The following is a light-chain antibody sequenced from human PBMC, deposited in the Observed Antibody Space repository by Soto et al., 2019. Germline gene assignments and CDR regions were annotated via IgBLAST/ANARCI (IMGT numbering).Light chain of an antibody. CDR3: SSYAGNNNLL. CDR1: SSDVGGYNY. V-gene: IGLV2-8*01. CDR2: DVG. Sequence: QSALTQPASVSGSPGQSITISCTGTSSDVGGYNYVSWYQQHPGKAPKLIISDVGRRPSGVPARFSGSKSGNTASLTVSGLQAEDEADYFCSSYAGNNNLLFGGGTKLTVL. J-gene: IGLJ2*01.